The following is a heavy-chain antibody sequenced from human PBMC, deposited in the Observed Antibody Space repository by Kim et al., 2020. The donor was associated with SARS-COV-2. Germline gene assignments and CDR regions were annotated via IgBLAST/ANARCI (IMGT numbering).Heavy chain of an antibody. V-gene: IGHV4-59*08. CDR3: ARRWNYGAYFDL. CDR1: GGSINGFF. CDR2: IHSSGYT. J-gene: IGHJ4*02. D-gene: IGHD3-16*01. Sequence: SETLSLTCTGSGGSINGFFWSWIRQPPGKGLEWIGYIHSSGYTHYNSSLSSLVSLSVDTSKNRISFNLTSVTAAETAMYFCARRWNYGAYFDLWCQGT.